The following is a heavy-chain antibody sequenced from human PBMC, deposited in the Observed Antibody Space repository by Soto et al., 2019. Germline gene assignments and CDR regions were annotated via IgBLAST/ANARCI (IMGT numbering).Heavy chain of an antibody. D-gene: IGHD3-22*01. Sequence: PGGSLILSCAGSGFVFSNAWINWVRQAPGKGLEWVGRIKSKALGGTTDFAAPVRGRFAITRDDSRNMAYMQMNSLNTEDTAVYYCTTDSYSTMIGVLFAFWAHGSPVIVSS. J-gene: IGHJ4*01. CDR1: GFVFSNAW. V-gene: IGHV3-15*07. CDR2: IKSKALGGTT. CDR3: TTDSYSTMIGVLFAF.